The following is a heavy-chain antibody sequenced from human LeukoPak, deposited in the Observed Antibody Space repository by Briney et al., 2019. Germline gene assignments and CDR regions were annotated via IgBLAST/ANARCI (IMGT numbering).Heavy chain of an antibody. Sequence: PGGSLRLSCAASGFTFNNYAMYWVRQAPGKGLEWVSAIIESGENTYYTDSVKGRFTISGDNSKNTLYLQMNSLRAEDTAFYYCAKGSAQYYFDSWGQGTLVTVSS. CDR3: AKGSAQYYFDS. D-gene: IGHD3-10*01. J-gene: IGHJ4*02. CDR1: GFTFNNYA. V-gene: IGHV3-23*01. CDR2: IIESGENT.